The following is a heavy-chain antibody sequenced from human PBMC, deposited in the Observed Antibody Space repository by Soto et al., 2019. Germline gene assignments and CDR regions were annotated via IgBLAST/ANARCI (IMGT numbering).Heavy chain of an antibody. CDR1: GGSISSSNW. D-gene: IGHD3-22*01. V-gene: IGHV4-4*02. J-gene: IGHJ4*02. CDR2: IYHSGST. Sequence: SETLSLTCAVSGGSISSSNWWSWVRQPPGKGLERIGEIYHSGSTNYNPSLKIRVTISVDKSKNQFSLKLSSVTAADTAVYYCARGGVDYYDSSGYYFSPYYFDYWGQGTLVTVSS. CDR3: ARGGVDYYDSSGYYFSPYYFDY.